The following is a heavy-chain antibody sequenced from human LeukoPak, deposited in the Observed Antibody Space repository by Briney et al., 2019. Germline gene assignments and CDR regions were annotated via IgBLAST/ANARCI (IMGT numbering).Heavy chain of an antibody. J-gene: IGHJ3*02. V-gene: IGHV4-4*07. CDR3: ARLITGTTTAIDI. CDR2: VYTSGST. D-gene: IGHD1-7*01. CDR1: GGSISGYY. Sequence: SETLSLTCSVSGGSISGYYWTWIRQPAGKGLEWIGRVYTSGSTHYNPSLKTLLTMSVDTSKNQFSLKLTSVTAADTAVYYCARLITGTTTAIDIWGQGTMVTVSS.